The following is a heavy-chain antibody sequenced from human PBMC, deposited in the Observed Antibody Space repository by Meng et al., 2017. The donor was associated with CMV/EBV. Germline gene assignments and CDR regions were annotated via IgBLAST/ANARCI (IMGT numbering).Heavy chain of an antibody. V-gene: IGHV2-70*20. D-gene: IGHD2-15*01. CDR1: GFSLSTSGMC. J-gene: IGHJ4*02. CDR2: IDWDDDK. CDR3: ARIAGSGPFDY. Sequence: SCPTLVKPTHTLTLTCTFAGFSLSTSGMCVSWVRQPPEKALEWLALIDWDDDKYYTTSLKTRLTISKDTSKNQVVRTMTNMDPVDTATYYCARIAGSGPFDYWGQGTRGTVSS.